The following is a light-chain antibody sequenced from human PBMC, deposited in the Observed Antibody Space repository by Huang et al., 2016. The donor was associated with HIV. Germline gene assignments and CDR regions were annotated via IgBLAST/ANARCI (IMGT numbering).Light chain of an antibody. Sequence: VMMSQSPATLAASPGERVTLSCGASQSVNTNLAWYQQKPGQPPRLLSYAASTRATGVPARFAGSGSGTEFTLTIDSLQSDDFAVYYCQQYNKLPPEYTFGQGTRLEIK. CDR3: QQYNKLPPEYT. CDR1: QSVNTN. J-gene: IGKJ2*01. V-gene: IGKV3-15*01. CDR2: AAS.